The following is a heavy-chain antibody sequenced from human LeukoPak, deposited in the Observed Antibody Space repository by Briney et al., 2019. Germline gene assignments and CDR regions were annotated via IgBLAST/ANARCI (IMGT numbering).Heavy chain of an antibody. CDR2: IRYEGSNK. CDR3: AKDATPAYDFWSGYYDAFDI. CDR1: GFTFSSYA. D-gene: IGHD3-3*01. Sequence: GGSLRLSCAASGFTFSSYAMHWVRQAPGKGLEWVAFIRYEGSNKYYADSVKGRFTISRDNSKNTLYLQMNSLRAEDTAVYYCAKDATPAYDFWSGYYDAFDIWGQGTMVTVSS. J-gene: IGHJ3*02. V-gene: IGHV3-30*02.